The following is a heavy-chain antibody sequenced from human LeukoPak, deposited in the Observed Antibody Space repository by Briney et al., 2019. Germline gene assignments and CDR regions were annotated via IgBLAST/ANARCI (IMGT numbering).Heavy chain of an antibody. Sequence: GGSLRLSCAASGFTFSSYGTHWVRQAPGKGLEWVAVIWYDGSNKYYADSVKGRFTISRDNSKNTLYLQMNSLRAEDMAVYYCARDLAARTPGGWFDPWGQGTLVTVSS. CDR1: GFTFSSYG. CDR3: ARDLAARTPGGWFDP. V-gene: IGHV3-33*01. CDR2: IWYDGSNK. J-gene: IGHJ5*02. D-gene: IGHD6-6*01.